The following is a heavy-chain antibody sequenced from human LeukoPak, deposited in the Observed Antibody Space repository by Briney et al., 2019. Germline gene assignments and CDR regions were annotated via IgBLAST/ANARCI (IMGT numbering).Heavy chain of an antibody. V-gene: IGHV3-30*04. J-gene: IGHJ4*02. CDR3: AKAFGSSGYYQLPIDF. CDR1: GFTFSSYA. D-gene: IGHD3-22*01. Sequence: GGSLRLSCAASGFTFSSYAVHWVRQAPGKGLEWVAVISYDGSNKYYADSVKGRFTISRDNSRNTPYLQMNSLRAEDTALYYCAKAFGSSGYYQLPIDFWGQGTLVTVSS. CDR2: ISYDGSNK.